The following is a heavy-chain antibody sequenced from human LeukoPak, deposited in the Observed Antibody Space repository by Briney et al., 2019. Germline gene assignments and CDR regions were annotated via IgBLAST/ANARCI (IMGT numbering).Heavy chain of an antibody. D-gene: IGHD3-22*01. CDR2: IKNDGSQT. J-gene: IGHJ3*02. Sequence: GGSLRLSCAASGFIFNKYWMTWLRQPPGKGLEWLANIKNDGSQTYYVDSVKGRFTISRDNAKNSLYLQMNSLRAEDTAVYYCARGIVVGHDAFDIWGQGTMVTVSS. V-gene: IGHV3-7*01. CDR3: ARGIVVGHDAFDI. CDR1: GFIFNKYW.